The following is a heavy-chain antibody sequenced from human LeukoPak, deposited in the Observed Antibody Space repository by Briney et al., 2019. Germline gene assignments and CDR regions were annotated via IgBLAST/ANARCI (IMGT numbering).Heavy chain of an antibody. CDR2: ISGSSGNV. J-gene: IGHJ4*02. Sequence: PGGSLRLSCAASGFTFSSYEMNWVRQAPGKGLEWISAISGSSGNVYYAASVRGRFAISRDNAENSLYLQLNTMRAEDTAVYYCARGFRDTAMFLDYWGQGTLVTVSS. D-gene: IGHD5-18*01. CDR3: ARGFRDTAMFLDY. V-gene: IGHV3-48*03. CDR1: GFTFSSYE.